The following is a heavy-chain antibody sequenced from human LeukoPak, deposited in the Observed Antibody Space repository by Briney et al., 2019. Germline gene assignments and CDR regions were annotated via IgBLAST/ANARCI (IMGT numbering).Heavy chain of an antibody. D-gene: IGHD3-3*01. J-gene: IGHJ3*02. CDR3: ARGRYYDFWSGPGAFDI. Sequence: SETLSLTCAVYGGSFSGYYCSWIRQPPGKGLEWIGEINHSGSTNYNPSLKSRVTISVDTSKNQFSLKLSSVTAADTAVYYCARGRYYDFWSGPGAFDIWGQGTMVTVSS. CDR1: GGSFSGYY. CDR2: INHSGST. V-gene: IGHV4-34*01.